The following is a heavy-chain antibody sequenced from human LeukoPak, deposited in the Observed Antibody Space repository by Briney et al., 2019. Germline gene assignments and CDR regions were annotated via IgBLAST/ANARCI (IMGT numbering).Heavy chain of an antibody. CDR3: ARAHYYEKEQRVFDF. CDR2: IYHSGST. D-gene: IGHD3-22*01. J-gene: IGHJ3*01. CDR1: GGSITSYY. Sequence: SETLSLTCTVSGGSITSYYWSWIRQPPGKGLEWIGYIYHSGSTDYNPSLKSRVTISLDTSEKQFSLKLSSVTPADTAVYYCARAHYYEKEQRVFDFWGQGTVVTVSS. V-gene: IGHV4-59*01.